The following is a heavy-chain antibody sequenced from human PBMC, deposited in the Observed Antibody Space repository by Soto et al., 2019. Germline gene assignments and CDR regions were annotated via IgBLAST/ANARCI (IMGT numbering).Heavy chain of an antibody. CDR1: GGSINSYW. D-gene: IGHD3-10*01. V-gene: IGHV4-4*07. CDR3: ARDIGSYAYGEGY. J-gene: IGHJ4*02. CDR2: VYSSGTT. Sequence: QVQLQESGPGLVKPSETLSLTCSVSGGSINSYWWSWIRQPAGKGLEWIGRVYSSGTTDYNPSLNSRATLSLATSKNQFSLKLSSVPAADTAVYYCARDIGSYAYGEGYWGQGIQVTVSS.